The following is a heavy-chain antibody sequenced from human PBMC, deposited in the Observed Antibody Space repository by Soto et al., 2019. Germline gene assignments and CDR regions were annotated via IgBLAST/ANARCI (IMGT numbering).Heavy chain of an antibody. CDR1: GYTFTGYY. Sequence: ASVKVSCKASGYTFTGYYIHWVREAPGQGLEWMGWINPQTGGTMYPQKFQGRVTMTWDTSISTAYMALTRLRSDDTAVYYCARDLAKGGGSAGFDYWGQGTLVTVSS. CDR2: INPQTGGT. J-gene: IGHJ4*02. V-gene: IGHV1-2*02. CDR3: ARDLAKGGGSAGFDY. D-gene: IGHD1-26*01.